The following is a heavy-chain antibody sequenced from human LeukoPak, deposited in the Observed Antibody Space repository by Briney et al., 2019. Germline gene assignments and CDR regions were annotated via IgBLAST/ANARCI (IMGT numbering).Heavy chain of an antibody. CDR3: AKDVYGDYGGLDY. CDR1: GFPFSTYA. J-gene: IGHJ4*02. CDR2: IRGSDGST. V-gene: IGHV3-23*01. Sequence: GGSLRLSCAASGFPFSTYAMSWVRQAPGKGLEWVSSIRGSDGSTYYADSVKGRFAISRANSKNTLYLQMNSLRAEDTAVYYCAKDVYGDYGGLDYWGQGTLVTVSS. D-gene: IGHD4-17*01.